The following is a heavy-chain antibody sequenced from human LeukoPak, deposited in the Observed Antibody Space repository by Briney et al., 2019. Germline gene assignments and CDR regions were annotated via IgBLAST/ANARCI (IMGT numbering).Heavy chain of an antibody. CDR1: GGSISSSSYY. V-gene: IGHV4-39*01. CDR2: SYYSGST. D-gene: IGHD3-16*02. CDR3: ARRASMITFGEVIVKPPDY. Sequence: PSETLCLTCTVSGGSISSSSYYWGWIRRPPGKGLEWIGSSYYSGSTYYNPSLKSRVTISVDTSKNQFSLKLSSVTAADTAVYYCARRASMITFGEVIVKPPDYWGQGTLVTVSS. J-gene: IGHJ4*02.